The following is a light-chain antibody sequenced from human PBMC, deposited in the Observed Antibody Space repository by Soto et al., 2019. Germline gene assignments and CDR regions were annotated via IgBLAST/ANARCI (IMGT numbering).Light chain of an antibody. CDR2: ATS. J-gene: IGKJ1*01. CDR1: QDISTE. CDR3: LQDYSYPRT. V-gene: IGKV1-6*01. Sequence: AIQMTQSPSSLSASVGDRVTITCRASQDISTELGWYQQKPGNAPKLLIYATSILQSGVPSRISGIGSGTDFTLPISSLQPDDFATYYCLQDYSYPRTFGQGTKVEIK.